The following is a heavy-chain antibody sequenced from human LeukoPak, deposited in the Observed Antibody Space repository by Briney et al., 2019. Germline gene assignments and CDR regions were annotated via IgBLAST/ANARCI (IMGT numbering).Heavy chain of an antibody. CDR3: AKSNILTGYFRHFDY. V-gene: IGHV3-23*01. CDR2: ISGSGGST. CDR1: GFTLSSYA. J-gene: IGHJ4*02. Sequence: PGGSLRLSCAASGFTLSSYAMSWVRQAPGKGLEWVSAISGSGGSTYYADSVKGRFTISRDNSKNTLYLQMNSLRAEDTAVYYCAKSNILTGYFRHFDYWGQGTLVTVSS. D-gene: IGHD3-9*01.